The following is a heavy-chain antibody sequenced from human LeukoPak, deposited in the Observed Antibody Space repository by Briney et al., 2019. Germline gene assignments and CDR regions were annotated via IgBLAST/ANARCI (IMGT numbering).Heavy chain of an antibody. D-gene: IGHD2-2*01. V-gene: IGHV4-34*01. CDR3: ARKRRVEPAAIPYNWFDP. CDR2: INHSGST. CDR1: GGSFSGYY. Sequence: SEPLSLTCAVYGGSFSGYYWRWIRQPPGKGLEWIGEINHSGSTNYNPSLKSRVTISVGTSKNQFSLKLWSVTAADTAVYYCARKRRVEPAAIPYNWFDPWGPGTLVTVSS. J-gene: IGHJ5*02.